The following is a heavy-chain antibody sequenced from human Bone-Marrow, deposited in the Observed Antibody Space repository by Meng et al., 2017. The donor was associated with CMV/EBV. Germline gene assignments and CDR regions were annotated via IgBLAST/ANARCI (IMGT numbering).Heavy chain of an antibody. CDR2: ISWNSGSI. D-gene: IGHD3-10*01. V-gene: IGHV3-9*01. J-gene: IGHJ6*02. CDR1: GFTFDDYA. CDR3: AKGDASGSYYNVGYYGMDV. Sequence: SLKISCAASGFTFDDYAMHWVRQAPGKGLEWVSSISWNSGSIGYADSVKGRFIISRDNAKNSLYLQMNSLRAEGTALYYCAKGDASGSYYNVGYYGMDVWGQGTTVTVSS.